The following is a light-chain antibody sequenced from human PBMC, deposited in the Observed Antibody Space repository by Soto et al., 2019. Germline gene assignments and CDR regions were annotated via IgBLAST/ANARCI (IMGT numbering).Light chain of an antibody. Sequence: QSALTQPASVSGSPGQSITISCTGTTSDVGGYNHVSWYQHHPAKAPKLMIYDVTNRPSGVSNRFSGSKSGNTASLTISGLQAEDEADYYCSSYTSSSTLVFGGGTKLTVL. V-gene: IGLV2-14*03. CDR3: SSYTSSSTLV. CDR2: DVT. CDR1: TSDVGGYNH. J-gene: IGLJ2*01.